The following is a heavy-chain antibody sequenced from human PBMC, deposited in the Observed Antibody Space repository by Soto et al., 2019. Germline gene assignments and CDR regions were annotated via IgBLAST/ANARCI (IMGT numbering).Heavy chain of an antibody. CDR3: ARARGIAAAGTGYFQH. D-gene: IGHD6-13*01. V-gene: IGHV1-69*02. J-gene: IGHJ1*01. Sequence: VQLVQSGAEVKKPGSSVKVSCKASGGTFSSYTISWVRQAPGQGLEWMGRIIPILGIANYAQKFQGRVTITADKSTSTAYMELSSLRSEDTAVYYCARARGIAAAGTGYFQHWGQGTLVTVSS. CDR2: IIPILGIA. CDR1: GGTFSSYT.